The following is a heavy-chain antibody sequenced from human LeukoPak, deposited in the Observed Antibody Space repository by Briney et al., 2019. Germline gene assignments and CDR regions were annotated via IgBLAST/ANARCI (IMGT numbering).Heavy chain of an antibody. D-gene: IGHD3-22*01. V-gene: IGHV1-69*13. CDR2: IIPIFGTA. CDR3: ARVPDYYDSTNWFDP. J-gene: IGHJ5*02. CDR1: GGTFSSYA. Sequence: SVKVSCKASGGTFSSYATSWVRQAPGQGLEWMGGIIPIFGTANYAQKFQGRVTITADESTSTAYMELSSLRSEDTAVYYCARVPDYYDSTNWFDPWGQGTLVTVSS.